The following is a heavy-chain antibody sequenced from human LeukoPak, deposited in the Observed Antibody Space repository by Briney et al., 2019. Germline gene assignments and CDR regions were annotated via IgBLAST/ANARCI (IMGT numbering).Heavy chain of an antibody. CDR3: AKEHSGRYSHFDY. V-gene: IGHV3-30*18. CDR2: ISYDGSDK. Sequence: PGRSLRLFCAASGFTFSSFGIHWVRQAPGKGLEWVAIISYDGSDKYYADSVKGRFTISRDNSKNTLYLQMNSLRPEDTAVYYCAKEHSGRYSHFDYWGQGTLVTVSS. CDR1: GFTFSSFG. J-gene: IGHJ4*02. D-gene: IGHD1-26*01.